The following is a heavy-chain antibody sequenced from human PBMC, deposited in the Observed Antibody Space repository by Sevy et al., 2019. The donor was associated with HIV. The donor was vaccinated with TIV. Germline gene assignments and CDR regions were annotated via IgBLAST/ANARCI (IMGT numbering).Heavy chain of an antibody. V-gene: IGHV1-69*13. J-gene: IGHJ6*02. CDR2: IIPIFGTA. CDR3: ARDRPDILTEQSYYYGMDV. D-gene: IGHD3-9*01. CDR1: GGTFSSYA. Sequence: ASVKVSCMASGGTFSSYAISWVRQAPGQGLEWMGGIIPIFGTANYAQKFQGRVTITADESTSTAYMELSSLRSEDTAVYYCARDRPDILTEQSYYYGMDVWGQGTTVTVSS.